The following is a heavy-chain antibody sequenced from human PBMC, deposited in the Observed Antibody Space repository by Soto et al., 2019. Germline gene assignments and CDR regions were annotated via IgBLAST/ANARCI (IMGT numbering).Heavy chain of an antibody. Sequence: QITLKESGPTLVKPTQTLTLTCTFSGFSLSTSGVGVGWIRQPPGKALEWLALIYWDDDKRYSPTLKSRLTITKDTSKNQVVLTMTNMDPVDTATYYGAHRRVERYFDYWGQGTLVTVAS. D-gene: IGHD1-1*01. V-gene: IGHV2-5*02. CDR1: GFSLSTSGVG. J-gene: IGHJ4*02. CDR2: IYWDDDK. CDR3: AHRRVERYFDY.